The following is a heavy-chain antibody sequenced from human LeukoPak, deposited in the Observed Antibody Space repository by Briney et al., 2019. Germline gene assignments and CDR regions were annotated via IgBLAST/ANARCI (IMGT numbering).Heavy chain of an antibody. J-gene: IGHJ4*02. Sequence: GGSLRLSCAASGFTFSIYWMSWVRQAPGKGLEWVSTISSSGGSTYYADSVKGRFTISRDNFRNTLYLQMNSLRAEDTALYYCAKTMGAIDHDYWGQGTLVTVSS. CDR2: ISSSGGST. V-gene: IGHV3-23*01. D-gene: IGHD1-26*01. CDR1: GFTFSIYW. CDR3: AKTMGAIDHDY.